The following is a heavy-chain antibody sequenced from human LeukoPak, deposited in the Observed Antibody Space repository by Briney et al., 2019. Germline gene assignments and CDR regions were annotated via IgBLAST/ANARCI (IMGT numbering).Heavy chain of an antibody. CDR2: MNPSSGNT. Sequence: VASVTVSCKASGYTFTIYDINWVRQATGQGREWMGWMNPSSGNTGYAQKFQGRVTMTRNTSISTAYMELSSLRSEDTAVHYCARGWYGQLTFDPWGQGTLVTVSS. V-gene: IGHV1-8*01. J-gene: IGHJ5*02. CDR1: GYTFTIYD. CDR3: ARGWYGQLTFDP. D-gene: IGHD6-13*01.